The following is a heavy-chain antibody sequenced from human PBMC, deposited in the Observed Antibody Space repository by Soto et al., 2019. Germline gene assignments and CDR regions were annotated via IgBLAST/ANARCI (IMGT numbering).Heavy chain of an antibody. CDR3: ARRVFTMVRGVIISNGMDV. J-gene: IGHJ6*02. D-gene: IGHD3-10*01. CDR1: GYSFTSYW. Sequence: PGESLKISCKGSGYSFTSYWIGWVRQMPGKGLEWMGIIYHGDSDTRYSPSFQGQVTISADKSIRTAYLQWSSLKDSDTAMYYCARRVFTMVRGVIISNGMDVWGQGTTVTVSS. CDR2: IYHGDSDT. V-gene: IGHV5-51*01.